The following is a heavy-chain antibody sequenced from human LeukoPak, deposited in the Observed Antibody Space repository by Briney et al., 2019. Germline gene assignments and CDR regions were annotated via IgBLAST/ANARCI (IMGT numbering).Heavy chain of an antibody. Sequence: TGGSLRLSCAASGFTFSSYSMNWVRQAPGKGLEWVSSISSSSSYIYYADSVKGRFTISRDNAKNSLYLQMNSLRAEDTAVYYCCSNYDSSGYYYAPDYWGQGTLVTVSS. CDR1: GFTFSSYS. CDR3: CSNYDSSGYYYAPDY. D-gene: IGHD3-22*01. V-gene: IGHV3-21*01. J-gene: IGHJ4*02. CDR2: ISSSSSYI.